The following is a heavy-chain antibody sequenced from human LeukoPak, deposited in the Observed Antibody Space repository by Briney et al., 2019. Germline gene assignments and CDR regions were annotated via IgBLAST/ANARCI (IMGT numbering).Heavy chain of an antibody. CDR3: AKYLGYGYYDILTGPFGPVFDY. Sequence: TGGSLRLSCAASGFTFSSYAMHWVRQAPGKGLEWVAVISYDGSNKYYADSVKGRFTISRDNSKSTLYLQMNSLRAEDTAVYYCAKYLGYGYYDILTGPFGPVFDYWGQGTLVTVSS. J-gene: IGHJ4*02. V-gene: IGHV3-30*04. CDR1: GFTFSSYA. D-gene: IGHD3-9*01. CDR2: ISYDGSNK.